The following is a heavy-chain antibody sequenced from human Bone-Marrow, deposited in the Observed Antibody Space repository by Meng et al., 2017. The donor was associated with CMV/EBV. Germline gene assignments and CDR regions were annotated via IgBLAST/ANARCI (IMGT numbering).Heavy chain of an antibody. D-gene: IGHD3-3*01. CDR2: IYHSGST. V-gene: IGHV4-38-2*02. Sequence: GSLRLSCTVSGYSISSGYYWGWIRQPPGKGLEWIGSIYHSGSTYYNPSLKSRVTISVDTSKNQFPLKLSSVTAADTAVYYCARSSHYDFWSGYSSTYYYYYGMEVWGQGTTVTVSS. CDR3: ARSSHYDFWSGYSSTYYYYYGMEV. CDR1: GYSISSGYY. J-gene: IGHJ6*02.